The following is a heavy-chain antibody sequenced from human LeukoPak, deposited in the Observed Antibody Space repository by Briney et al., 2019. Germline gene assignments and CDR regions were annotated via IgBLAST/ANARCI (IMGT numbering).Heavy chain of an antibody. D-gene: IGHD6-19*01. J-gene: IGHJ6*03. CDR3: ATHSGYYFYMDV. V-gene: IGHV3-7*01. CDR1: GFVFSNYW. CDR2: IKQDGSEK. Sequence: GGSLRLSCVASGFVFSNYWMGWVRQAPGKGLEWVANIKQDGSEKYYVDSVKGRFTISRDNAKNSLYLQMNSLRAEDTAVYYCATHSGYYFYMDVWGKGTTVTVSS.